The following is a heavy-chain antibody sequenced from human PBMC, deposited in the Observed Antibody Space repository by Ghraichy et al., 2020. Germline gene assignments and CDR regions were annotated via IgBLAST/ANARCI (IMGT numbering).Heavy chain of an antibody. D-gene: IGHD2-21*01. Sequence: GESLNISCEGSGLTFSCCGMHWVRQAPGKGLEWVALISFDGTNKNYIESVKGRFSISRDNSKSTLYLQMNSLRVEDTAIYYCANFVGTDPTGRFDNWGHGTRVTVSS. CDR1: GLTFSCCG. J-gene: IGHJ4*01. CDR3: ANFVGTDPTGRFDN. CDR2: ISFDGTNK. V-gene: IGHV3-30*02.